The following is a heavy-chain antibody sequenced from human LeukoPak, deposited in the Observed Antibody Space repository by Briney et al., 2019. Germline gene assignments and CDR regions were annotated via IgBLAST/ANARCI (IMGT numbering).Heavy chain of an antibody. CDR1: GGSISSHY. J-gene: IGHJ5*02. CDR2: IYYSGST. Sequence: SETLSLTCTVSGGSISSHYWSWIRQPPGKGLEWIGYIYYSGSTNYNPSLKSRVTISVDTSKNQFSLKLSSVTAADTAVYYCARDRAGRITMVRGVRGGVGWFDPWGQGTLVTVSS. CDR3: ARDRAGRITMVRGVRGGVGWFDP. D-gene: IGHD3-10*01. V-gene: IGHV4-59*11.